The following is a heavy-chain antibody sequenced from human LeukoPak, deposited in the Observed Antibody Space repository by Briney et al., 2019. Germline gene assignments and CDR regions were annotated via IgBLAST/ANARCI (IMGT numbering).Heavy chain of an antibody. CDR2: INHSGST. CDR3: ARDRPRYSSSWSYYYYGMDV. CDR1: GGSFSGYY. Sequence: SETLSLTCAVYGGSFSGYYWSWIRQPPGKGLEWIGEINHSGSTNHNPSLKSRVTISVDTSKNQFSLKLSSVTAADTAVYYCARDRPRYSSSWSYYYYGMDVWGQGTTVTVSS. J-gene: IGHJ6*02. D-gene: IGHD6-13*01. V-gene: IGHV4-34*01.